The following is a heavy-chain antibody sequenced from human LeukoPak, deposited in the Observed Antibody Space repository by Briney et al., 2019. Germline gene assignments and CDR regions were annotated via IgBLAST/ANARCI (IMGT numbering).Heavy chain of an antibody. D-gene: IGHD2-2*01. CDR2: ISWNSGSI. V-gene: IGHV3-9*01. Sequence: GRSLRLSCAASGFTFDDYAMHWVRQAPGKGLEWVSGISWNSGSIGYADSVKGRFTISRDNAKNSLYLQMNSLRAEDTALYYCAKDYGSTSHGMDAWGQGTTVTVSS. J-gene: IGHJ6*02. CDR1: GFTFDDYA. CDR3: AKDYGSTSHGMDA.